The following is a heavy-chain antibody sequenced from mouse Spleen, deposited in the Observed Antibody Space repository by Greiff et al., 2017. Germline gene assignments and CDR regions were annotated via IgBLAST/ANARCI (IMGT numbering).Heavy chain of an antibody. CDR2: IWSGGST. Sequence: VQLVESGPGLVQPSQSLSITCTVSGFSLTSYGVHWVRQSPGKGLEWLGVIWSGGSTDYNAAFISRLSISKDNSKSQVFFKMNSLQADDTAIYYCARTTGTGRAMDYWGQGTSVTVSS. CDR3: ARTTGTGRAMDY. V-gene: IGHV2-2*01. CDR1: GFSLTSYG. J-gene: IGHJ4*01. D-gene: IGHD4-1*01.